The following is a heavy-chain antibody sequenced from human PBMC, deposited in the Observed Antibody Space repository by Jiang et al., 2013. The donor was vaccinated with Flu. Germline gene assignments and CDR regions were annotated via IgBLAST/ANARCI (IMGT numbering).Heavy chain of an antibody. CDR1: YW. V-gene: IGHV5-51*01. D-gene: IGHD6-19*01. CDR2: IYPGDSDT. J-gene: IGHJ5*02. CDR3: ARIAVAAAGNWFDP. Sequence: YWIGWVRQMPGKGLEWMGIIYPGDSDTRYSPSFQGQVTISADKSISTAYLQWSSLKASDTAMYYCARIAVAAAGNWFDPSGPGNPGHRLL.